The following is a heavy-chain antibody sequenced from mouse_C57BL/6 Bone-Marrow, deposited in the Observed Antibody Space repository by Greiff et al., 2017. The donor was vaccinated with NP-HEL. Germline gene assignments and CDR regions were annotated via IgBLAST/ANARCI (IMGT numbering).Heavy chain of an antibody. CDR1: GFTFSSYG. CDR3: ARHYISKRYYAMDY. CDR2: ISSGGSYT. J-gene: IGHJ4*01. V-gene: IGHV5-6*01. D-gene: IGHD1-3*01. Sequence: EVHLVESGGDLVKPGGSLKLSCAASGFTFSSYGMSWVRQTPDKRLEWVATISSGGSYTYYPDSVKGRFTISRDNAKNTLYLQMSSLKSEDTAMYYCARHYISKRYYAMDYWGQGTSVTVSS.